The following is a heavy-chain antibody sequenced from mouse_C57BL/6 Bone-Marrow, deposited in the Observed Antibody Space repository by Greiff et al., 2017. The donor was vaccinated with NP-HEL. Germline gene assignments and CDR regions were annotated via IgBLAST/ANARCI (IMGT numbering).Heavy chain of an antibody. D-gene: IGHD4-1*01. CDR1: GYTFTDYY. CDR2: INPNNGGT. V-gene: IGHV1-26*01. J-gene: IGHJ1*03. Sequence: EVQLQQSGPELVKPGASVKISCKASGYTFTDYYMNWVKQSHGKSLEWIGDINPNNGGTSYNQKFKGKATLTVDKSSSTAYMELRSLTSEDSAVYYCAREGGTPYWYFDVWGTGTTVTVSS. CDR3: AREGGTPYWYFDV.